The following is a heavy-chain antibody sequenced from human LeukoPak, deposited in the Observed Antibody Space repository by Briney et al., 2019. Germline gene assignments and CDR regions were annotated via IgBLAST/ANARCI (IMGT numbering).Heavy chain of an antibody. V-gene: IGHV3-48*03. Sequence: GGSLRLSCAASGFTFSYFEMNWVRQAPGKGLELVSYISSSGSPKYYADSVKGRFTISRDNAKNSLYLQMNSLTAEDTAIYYCAREGRYYGSGSHRDGFDIWGQGTMVTVSS. CDR1: GFTFSYFE. CDR3: AREGRYYGSGSHRDGFDI. CDR2: ISSSGSPK. D-gene: IGHD3-10*01. J-gene: IGHJ3*02.